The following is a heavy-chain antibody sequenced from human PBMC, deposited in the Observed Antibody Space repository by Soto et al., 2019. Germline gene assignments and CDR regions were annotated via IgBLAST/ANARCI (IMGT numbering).Heavy chain of an antibody. J-gene: IGHJ5*02. CDR1: GGSISSYY. CDR2: IYSSGST. V-gene: IGHV4-59*01. Sequence: SETLSLKCTVCGGSISSYYWSWLRQPPGKGLEWIGYIYSSGSTNYNPSLKSRVTISVDTSKNQFSLILSSVTAADTAVYYCARGLAGRPLWTWGQGTLVTVSS. CDR3: ARGLAGRPLWT. D-gene: IGHD6-6*01.